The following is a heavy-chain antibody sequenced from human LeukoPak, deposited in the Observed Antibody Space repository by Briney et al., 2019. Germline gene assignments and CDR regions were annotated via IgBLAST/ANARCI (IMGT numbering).Heavy chain of an antibody. J-gene: IGHJ5*02. V-gene: IGHV3-30-3*01. CDR3: ARDQGSGWSP. D-gene: IGHD6-19*01. CDR1: GFTFSSYA. CDR2: ISYDGSNK. Sequence: PGGSLRLSCAASGFTFSSYAMHWVRRAPGKGLEWVAVISYDGSNKYYADSVKGRFTISRDNSKNTLYLQMNSLRAEDTAVYYCARDQGSGWSPWGQGTLVTVSS.